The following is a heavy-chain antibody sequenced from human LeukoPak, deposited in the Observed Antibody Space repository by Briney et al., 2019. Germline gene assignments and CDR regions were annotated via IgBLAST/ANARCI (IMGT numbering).Heavy chain of an antibody. CDR1: GGSFSSYY. Sequence: SETLSLTCTVSGGSFSSYYWSWIRQPPGKGLEWIGYIYYSGSTDYNPSLKSRVTMSLDTSKNQFSLNLSSVTAADTAVYYCARAVITFGGAVARGFDCWGQGTLVTVSS. V-gene: IGHV4-59*01. CDR2: IYYSGST. D-gene: IGHD3-16*01. CDR3: ARAVITFGGAVARGFDC. J-gene: IGHJ4*02.